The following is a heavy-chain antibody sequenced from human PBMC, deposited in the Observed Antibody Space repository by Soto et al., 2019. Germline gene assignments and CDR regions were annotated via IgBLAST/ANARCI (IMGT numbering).Heavy chain of an antibody. CDR3: ARALTQIGAFDI. D-gene: IGHD3-22*01. Sequence: PGGSLRLSWAASGCTFSGYGMHWVRQATGKGLEWVSAIGTAGDTYYPGSVKGRFTISRENAKNSLYLQMNSLRAGDTAVYYCARALTQIGAFDIWGQGTMVTVSS. J-gene: IGHJ3*02. V-gene: IGHV3-13*01. CDR2: IGTAGDT. CDR1: GCTFSGYG.